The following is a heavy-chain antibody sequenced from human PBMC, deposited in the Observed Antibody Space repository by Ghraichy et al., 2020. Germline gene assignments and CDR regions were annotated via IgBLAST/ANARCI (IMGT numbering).Heavy chain of an antibody. V-gene: IGHV1-2*04. D-gene: IGHD6-13*01. CDR1: GYTFTGYY. J-gene: IGHJ5*02. CDR2: INPNSGGT. Sequence: ASVKVSCKASGYTFTGYYMHWVRQAPGQGLEWMGWINPNSGGTNYAQKFQGWVTMTRDTSISTAYMELSRLRSDDTAVYYCARDFRRIAAAVNWFDPWGQGTLVTVSS. CDR3: ARDFRRIAAAVNWFDP.